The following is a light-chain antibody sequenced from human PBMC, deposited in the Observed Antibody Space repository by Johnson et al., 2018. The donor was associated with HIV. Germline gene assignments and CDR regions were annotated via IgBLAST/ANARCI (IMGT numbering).Light chain of an antibody. Sequence: QSVLTQPPSVSAAPGQTVTISCSGSYSNIGSYYVSWYQQLPGTAPKLLIYDNDKRPSGISDRFSASKSGTSATLGITGLQTGDEADYYGGTWESYLTAGVFGSGTKVTVL. J-gene: IGLJ1*01. CDR2: DND. CDR1: YSNIGSYY. V-gene: IGLV1-51*01. CDR3: GTWESYLTAGV.